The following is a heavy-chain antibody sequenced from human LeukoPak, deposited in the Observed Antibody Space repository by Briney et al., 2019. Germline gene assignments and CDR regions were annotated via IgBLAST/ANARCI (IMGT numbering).Heavy chain of an antibody. Sequence: PGGSLRLSCGAPDCNIGTYAVTWVRQVPGKGLEWVSGMSGGGLSTYYARSVKGRFTISRHASKNTFYLEMNSLGADDTALYYCAKDRISGQGGAARILDYWGQGILVIISS. V-gene: IGHV3-23*01. CDR3: AKDRISGQGGAARILDY. CDR1: DCNIGTYA. D-gene: IGHD6-6*01. J-gene: IGHJ4*02. CDR2: MSGGGLST.